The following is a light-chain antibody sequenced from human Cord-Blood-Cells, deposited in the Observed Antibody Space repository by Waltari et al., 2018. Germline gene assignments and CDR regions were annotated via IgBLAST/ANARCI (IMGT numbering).Light chain of an antibody. J-gene: IGKJ2*01. CDR1: QGISNY. Sequence: IQMTQSTSSLSASVGDRVTITCPASQGISNYLAWYQQKPGNVPKLLIYAASTLQSGVRTRASGSGSGTDFTLTISSLQPEYVATYYCQKYNSAPPEGVTSDQGTKLEIK. V-gene: IGKV1-27*01. CDR2: AAS. CDR3: QKYNSAPPEGVT.